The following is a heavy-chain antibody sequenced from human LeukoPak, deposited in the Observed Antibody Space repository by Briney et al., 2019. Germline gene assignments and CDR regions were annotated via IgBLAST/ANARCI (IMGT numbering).Heavy chain of an antibody. CDR3: ARDIPLPYSSGVGFDY. CDR1: GGSLSSYY. D-gene: IGHD6-19*01. J-gene: IGHJ4*02. Sequence: PSETLSLTCTVSGGSLSSYYWSWIRQPPGKGLEWIGYIYYSGSTNYNPSLKSRVTISVDTSKNQFSLKLSSVTAADTAVYYCARDIPLPYSSGVGFDYWGQGTLVTVSS. CDR2: IYYSGST. V-gene: IGHV4-59*01.